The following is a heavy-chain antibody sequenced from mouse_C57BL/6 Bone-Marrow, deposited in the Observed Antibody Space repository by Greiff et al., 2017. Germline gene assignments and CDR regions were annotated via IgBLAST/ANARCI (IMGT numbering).Heavy chain of an antibody. CDR3: ARGTVVFNWYFDV. V-gene: IGHV1-7*01. Sequence: LQESGAELAKPGASVKLSCKASGYTFTSYWMHWVKQRSGQGLEWIGYINPSSGYTKYNQKFKDKATLTADKSSSTAYMQLSSLTYEDSAVYYCARGTVVFNWYFDVWGTGTTVTVSS. CDR2: INPSSGYT. CDR1: GYTFTSYW. J-gene: IGHJ1*03. D-gene: IGHD1-1*01.